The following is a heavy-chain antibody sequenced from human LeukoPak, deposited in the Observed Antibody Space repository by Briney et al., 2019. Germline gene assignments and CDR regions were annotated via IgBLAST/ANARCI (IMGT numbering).Heavy chain of an antibody. J-gene: IGHJ4*02. CDR3: AESYPSGYRFDY. D-gene: IGHD5-12*01. CDR2: ISSSSSTYI. Sequence: GGSLRLSCAASGFTFSSYSMNWVRQAPGKGLEWVSSISSSSSTYIYYADSVKGRFTISRDNAKNSLYLQMNSLRAEDTAVYYFAESYPSGYRFDYWGQGTLLTVSS. V-gene: IGHV3-21*01. CDR1: GFTFSSYS.